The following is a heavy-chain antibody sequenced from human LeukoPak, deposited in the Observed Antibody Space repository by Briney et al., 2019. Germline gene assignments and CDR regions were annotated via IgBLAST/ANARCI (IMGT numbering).Heavy chain of an antibody. CDR1: GFTFSSYA. Sequence: GVSLRLSCAASGFTFSSYAMTWVRQAPGKGLEWVSGVSGSGGSTYYADSVKGRFTISRDNSKNTLYLQMNSLRTEDTAMYYCAKDRVGGSPEYFHYWGQGTLVTVSS. D-gene: IGHD1-26*01. V-gene: IGHV3-23*01. CDR3: AKDRVGGSPEYFHY. CDR2: VSGSGGST. J-gene: IGHJ1*01.